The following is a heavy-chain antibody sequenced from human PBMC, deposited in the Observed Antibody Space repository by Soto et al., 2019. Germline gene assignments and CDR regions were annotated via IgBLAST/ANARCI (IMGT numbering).Heavy chain of an antibody. CDR2: ISYDGSNK. CDR1: GFTFSSYA. J-gene: IGHJ4*02. CDR3: ARESYDSSGYYPGGPDY. D-gene: IGHD3-22*01. Sequence: SLRLSCAASGFTFSSYAMHLVRQAPGKGLEWVAVISYDGSNKYYADSVKGRFSISRDNSKNTLYLQMNSLRAEDTAVYYCARESYDSSGYYPGGPDYWGQGTLVTVS. V-gene: IGHV3-30-3*01.